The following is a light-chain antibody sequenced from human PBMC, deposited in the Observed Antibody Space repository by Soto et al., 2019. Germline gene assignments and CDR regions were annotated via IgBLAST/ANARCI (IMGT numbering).Light chain of an antibody. J-gene: IGKJ4*01. CDR2: SAS. V-gene: IGKV1-17*01. CDR3: LHHYNYPLT. Sequence: DILMTQSPSSLSASVGDRVTITCRASQGIGNDLGWYQHKPGKAPKRLIFSASTLDSGVPSRFSGGGFGTEFTLTISSLQPEDLATYYCLHHYNYPLTLGGGTKVEIK. CDR1: QGIGND.